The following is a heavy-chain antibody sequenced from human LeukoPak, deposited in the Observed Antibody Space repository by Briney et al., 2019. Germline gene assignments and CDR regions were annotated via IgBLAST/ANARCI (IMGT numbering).Heavy chain of an antibody. CDR2: IYSTGTT. CDR1: GDSISSGGYY. Sequence: PSQTPSLTCSVSGDSISSGGYYWHWIRQHPEQGLEWIGYIYSTGTTYYNPSLTSRLTMSLDTSKNQFSLKVTSVTAADTAVYFCARDRPDTTSPTTVGRFDPWGQGTLVTVSS. J-gene: IGHJ5*02. V-gene: IGHV4-31*03. D-gene: IGHD1-26*01. CDR3: ARDRPDTTSPTTVGRFDP.